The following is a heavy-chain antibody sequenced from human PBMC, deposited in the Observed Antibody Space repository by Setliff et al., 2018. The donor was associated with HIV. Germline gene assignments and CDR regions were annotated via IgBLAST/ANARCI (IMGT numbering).Heavy chain of an antibody. CDR2: INPSGGST. Sequence: GASVKVSCKASGYTCTSYYMHWVRQAPGQGLEWMGIINPSGGSTSYAQKLQGRVTMTRDTSTSTVCMELSSLRSEDTAVYYCAREVRRYYDSSGYHGGFDYWGQGTLVTVSS. V-gene: IGHV1-46*01. CDR1: GYTCTSYY. J-gene: IGHJ4*02. CDR3: AREVRRYYDSSGYHGGFDY. D-gene: IGHD3-22*01.